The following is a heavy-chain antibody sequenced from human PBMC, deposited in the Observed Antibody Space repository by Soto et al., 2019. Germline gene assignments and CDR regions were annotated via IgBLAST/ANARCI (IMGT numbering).Heavy chain of an antibody. CDR3: ARERTVAGNDY. D-gene: IGHD6-19*01. CDR2: MNPNRGTT. V-gene: IGHV1-8*01. Sequence: QVQLVPSGAEVKKPGASVKVSCKASGYTFTRYDINWVRQATVQGLEWMGWMNPNRGTTGYSPKFKGRVTMTRNTSISTAYLALSSLRSEATAVYYCARERTVAGNDYWGQGTLVTVSS. CDR1: GYTFTRYD. J-gene: IGHJ4*02.